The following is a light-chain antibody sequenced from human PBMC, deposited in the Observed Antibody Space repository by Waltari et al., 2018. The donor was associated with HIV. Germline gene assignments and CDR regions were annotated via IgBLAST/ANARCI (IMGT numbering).Light chain of an antibody. V-gene: IGKV1-9*01. CDR2: AAS. J-gene: IGKJ3*01. CDR1: QAISSN. CDR3: QHLNSYPPFT. Sequence: DIQLTQSPYSMSASVGDRVTITCRASQAISSNLAWYQQKPGQAPTLLIYAASSLPSGVPSRFSGSGSGTEVTLTIRSLQPEDFATYYCQHLNSYPPFTFGPGTTVD.